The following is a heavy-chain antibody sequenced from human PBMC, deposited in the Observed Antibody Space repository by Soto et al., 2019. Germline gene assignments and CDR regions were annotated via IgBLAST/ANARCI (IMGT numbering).Heavy chain of an antibody. CDR3: VRERNDILTGNNWFDP. Sequence: TLSLTCTVSGASVNSADYYWSWVRQSPGKGLEWIGFIFNSGSTFYNPSLESRVTISADTSKNQFSLKLSSVTAADAAVYYCVRERNDILTGNNWFDPWGQGTLVTVSS. V-gene: IGHV4-30-4*01. CDR2: IFNSGST. CDR1: GASVNSADYY. J-gene: IGHJ5*02. D-gene: IGHD3-9*01.